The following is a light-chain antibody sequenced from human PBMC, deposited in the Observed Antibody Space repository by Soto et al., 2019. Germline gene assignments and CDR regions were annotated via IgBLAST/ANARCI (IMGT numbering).Light chain of an antibody. Sequence: ETVMTQSPATLSVSPGERATLSCRASQSVNSNLAWYQQKLGQAPRVLIYGASTRATGIPDRFSGSGSGTELILNISSLQSEDGEVYYCQEYNTWPWTFGQGTKVDIK. CDR2: GAS. CDR3: QEYNTWPWT. V-gene: IGKV3-15*01. J-gene: IGKJ1*01. CDR1: QSVNSN.